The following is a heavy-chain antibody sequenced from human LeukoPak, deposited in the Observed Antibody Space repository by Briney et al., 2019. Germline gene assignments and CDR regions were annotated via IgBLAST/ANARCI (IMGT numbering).Heavy chain of an antibody. CDR1: GGSISSYF. CDR2: IYYSGST. Sequence: SSETLSLTCTVSGGSISSYFWSWIRQPPVKGLDWIGYIYYSGSTNYNPSLKSRVTISVDTSKNQFSLKLSSVTAADTAVYYCARYVVYGSGKYYFDYWGQGTLVTVSS. V-gene: IGHV4-59*01. CDR3: ARYVVYGSGKYYFDY. J-gene: IGHJ4*02. D-gene: IGHD3-10*01.